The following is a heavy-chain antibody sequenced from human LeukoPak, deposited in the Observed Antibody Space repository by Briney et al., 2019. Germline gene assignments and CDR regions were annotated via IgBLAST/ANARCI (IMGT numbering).Heavy chain of an antibody. CDR2: ISQSART. J-gene: IGHJ1*01. Sequence: SQTLSLTCTVSGGSISSGGYYWSWIRQHPGKGLEWIGEISQSARTNYNPSLKSRVTMSIDKSRNQFSLKMSSVTAADTAVYYCAGVRLGSSGFSEYFEHWGQGTLVTVSS. CDR3: AGVRLGSSGFSEYFEH. V-gene: IGHV4-31*03. CDR1: GGSISSGGYY. D-gene: IGHD3-22*01.